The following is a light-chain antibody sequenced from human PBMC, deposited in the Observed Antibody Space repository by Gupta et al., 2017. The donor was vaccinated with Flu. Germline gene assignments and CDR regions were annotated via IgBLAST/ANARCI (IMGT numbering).Light chain of an antibody. V-gene: IGLV2-14*01. J-gene: IGLJ2*01. CDR3: NADAGSSTKV. Sequence: SITITSTGTSSDIGGYNYVCWYQQHPAKAHNLLIYEVSSRTAGAARLFSGSEAGNTASLTISVHEEEDAADYYCNADAGSSTKVFGGGTKLTVL. CDR1: SSDIGGYNY. CDR2: EVS.